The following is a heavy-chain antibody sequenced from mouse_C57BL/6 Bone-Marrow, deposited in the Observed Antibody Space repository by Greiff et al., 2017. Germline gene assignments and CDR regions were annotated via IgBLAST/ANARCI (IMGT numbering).Heavy chain of an antibody. Sequence: QVQLQQSGPELVKPGASVKISCKASGYAFSSSWMNWVKQRPGKGLEWIGRIYPGDGDTNYNGKFKGKATLTADKSSSTAYMQLSSLTSEDSAVYFCASSRRLFAYWGQGTLVTVSA. D-gene: IGHD1-1*01. J-gene: IGHJ3*01. CDR3: ASSRRLFAY. V-gene: IGHV1-82*01. CDR1: GYAFSSSW. CDR2: IYPGDGDT.